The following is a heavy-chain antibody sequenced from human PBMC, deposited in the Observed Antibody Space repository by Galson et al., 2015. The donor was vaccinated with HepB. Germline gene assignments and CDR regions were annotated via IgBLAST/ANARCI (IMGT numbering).Heavy chain of an antibody. CDR2: TYGGDSDT. D-gene: IGHD3-10*02. CDR3: ARRSSRCSGCSDF. J-gene: IGHJ4*02. V-gene: IGHV5-51*01. CDR1: GYKFSDYW. Sequence: QSGAEVKKPGESLRISCEGSGYKFSDYWIHWVRQVPGKGLEWMGLTYGGDSDTTYSPSFQGQVTMSADRSINTAFLQWRSLKASDTGIYYCARRSSRCSGCSDFCGQGTLVIGSS.